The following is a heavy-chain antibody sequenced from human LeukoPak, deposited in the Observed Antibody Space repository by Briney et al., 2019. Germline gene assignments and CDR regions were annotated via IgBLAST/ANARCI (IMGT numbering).Heavy chain of an antibody. Sequence: PSETLSLTCTVSGGSISSGNYYWGWIRQPPGKGLEWIGSIYYSGSTYYNPSPKSRVTISVDTSKNQFSLKLSSVTAADTAVYYCARVFPRLRYFDWIRKRYDYWGQGTLVAVSS. D-gene: IGHD3-9*01. J-gene: IGHJ4*02. CDR1: GGSISSGNYY. CDR2: IYYSGST. V-gene: IGHV4-39*07. CDR3: ARVFPRLRYFDWIRKRYDY.